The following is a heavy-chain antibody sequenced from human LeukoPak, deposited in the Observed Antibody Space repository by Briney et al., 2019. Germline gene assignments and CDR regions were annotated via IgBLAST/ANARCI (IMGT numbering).Heavy chain of an antibody. D-gene: IGHD5-12*01. CDR2: INANSGGA. CDR3: ARYPLGYSGYLKD. CDR1: GYTFTGHH. J-gene: IGHJ4*02. V-gene: IGHV1-2*02. Sequence: ASVKVSCKASGYTFTGHHMHWVRQAPGQGLEWVGWINANSGGANYAQEFQGRVTMTRDTSISTAYMELSRLRSDDTAVYYCARYPLGYSGYLKDWGQGTLVTVSS.